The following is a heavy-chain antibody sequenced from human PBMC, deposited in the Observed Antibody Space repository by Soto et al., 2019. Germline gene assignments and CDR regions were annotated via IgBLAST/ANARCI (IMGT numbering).Heavy chain of an antibody. CDR1: GFTFSRNV. CDR3: AKERREYDFWSGYPRHDH. V-gene: IGHV3-23*01. CDR2: ISGDASGT. J-gene: IGHJ4*02. D-gene: IGHD3-3*01. Sequence: EVQLLESGGNLVQPGGSLRLSCAASGFTFSRNVMSWVRQAPGKGLEWVSAISGDASGTSYADSVKGRFTISRDNSKNTLYLQMNSLRADDTAVYYCAKERREYDFWSGYPRHDHWGQGTLVTVSS.